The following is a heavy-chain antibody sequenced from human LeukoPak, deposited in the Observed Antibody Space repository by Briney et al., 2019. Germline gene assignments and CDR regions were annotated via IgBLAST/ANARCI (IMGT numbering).Heavy chain of an antibody. CDR2: INSDGSIT. CDR1: GFTFSSFP. J-gene: IGHJ4*02. V-gene: IGHV3-74*01. D-gene: IGHD2-2*01. Sequence: GRSLRLSCAASGFTFSSFPMHWVRQAPGKGLVWVSRINSDGSITTYADSVRGRFTISRDNAKSTLYLQMNSLRAEDTAVYYCASSTQISKYADYWGQGALVTVSS. CDR3: ASSTQISKYADY.